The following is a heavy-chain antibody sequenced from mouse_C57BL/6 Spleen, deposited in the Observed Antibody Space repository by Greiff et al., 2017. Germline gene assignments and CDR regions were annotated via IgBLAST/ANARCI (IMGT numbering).Heavy chain of an antibody. J-gene: IGHJ2*01. CDR3: TPDNGGSSVYFAY. CDR2: IDPEDGDT. Sequence: VQLQQSGAELVRPGASVKLSCTASGFNIKDYYMHWVKQRPEQGLEWIGRIDPEDGDTEYASKFQGKATMTADTSSNTAYLQLSSLTSEDTAVYYCTPDNGGSSVYFAYWGQGTTVTVSS. D-gene: IGHD1-1*02. V-gene: IGHV14-1*01. CDR1: GFNIKDYY.